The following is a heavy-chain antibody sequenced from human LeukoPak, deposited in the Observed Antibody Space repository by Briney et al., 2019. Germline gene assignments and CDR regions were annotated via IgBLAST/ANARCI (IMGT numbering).Heavy chain of an antibody. Sequence: GRSLRLPCAASGFTFDDYAMHWVRQAPGKGLEWVSGISWNSGSIGYADSVKGRFTISRDNAKNSLYLQMNSLRAEDTALYYCAKDIAPVPYSSRVNWFDPWGQGTLVTVSS. CDR2: ISWNSGSI. D-gene: IGHD6-13*01. J-gene: IGHJ5*02. CDR3: AKDIAPVPYSSRVNWFDP. CDR1: GFTFDDYA. V-gene: IGHV3-9*01.